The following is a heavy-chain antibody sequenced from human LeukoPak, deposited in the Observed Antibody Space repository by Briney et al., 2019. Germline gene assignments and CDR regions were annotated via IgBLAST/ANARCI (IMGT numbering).Heavy chain of an antibody. CDR2: IYTSGST. D-gene: IGHD2-15*01. J-gene: IGHJ5*02. V-gene: IGHV4-4*07. CDR1: GGSISSYY. CDR3: AIRKNAPVVYCSGSSCYRNWFDP. Sequence: PSETLSLTCTVSGGSISSYYWSWIRQPAGKGLEWIGRIYTSGSTNYNPSLKSRVTMSVDTSSNQFSLKLSSVTAADTALYYCAIRKNAPVVYCSGSSCYRNWFDPWGQGTLVTVSS.